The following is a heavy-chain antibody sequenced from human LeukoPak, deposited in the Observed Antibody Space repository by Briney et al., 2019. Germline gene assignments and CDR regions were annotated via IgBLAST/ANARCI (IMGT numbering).Heavy chain of an antibody. J-gene: IGHJ5*02. CDR3: ARGGGQRRSWLDL. Sequence: SETLSLTCAVHYGALSGYYWTWIRHPPGKALEWIMENHHSDASNHNASLKSRVAISLDPSKNQFSLQLTSMTAADTAVYFCARGGGQRRSWLDLWGQGTLVSVTS. CDR1: YGALSGYY. CDR2: NHHSDAS. D-gene: IGHD3-10*01. V-gene: IGHV4-34*01.